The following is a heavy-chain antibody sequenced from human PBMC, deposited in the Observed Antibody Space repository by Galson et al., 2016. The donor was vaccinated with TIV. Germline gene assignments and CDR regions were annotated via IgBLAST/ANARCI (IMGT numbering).Heavy chain of an antibody. D-gene: IGHD2-21*02. Sequence: SLRLSCAASGFTFSAYAMSWVRQAPGKGLEWVSLVSGSGISTYYADSVKGRFTISRDNSRNTMYLQMNSLRAEDTAVYYCAKEAVTGYYFYYMDVWGKGTTVTVSS. V-gene: IGHV3-23*01. CDR1: GFTFSAYA. CDR2: VSGSGIST. J-gene: IGHJ6*03. CDR3: AKEAVTGYYFYYMDV.